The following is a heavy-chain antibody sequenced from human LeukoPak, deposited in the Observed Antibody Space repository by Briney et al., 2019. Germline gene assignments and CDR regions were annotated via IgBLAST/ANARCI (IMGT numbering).Heavy chain of an antibody. V-gene: IGHV3-7*01. Sequence: GGSLRRSCAASGFTFSSYWRSWVRQAPGKGLEWVANIKQDGSEKYYVDSVKGRFTISRDNAKNSLYLQMNSLRAEDTAVYYCARYQLIVVVPADYFGVDYWDQGTLVTVSS. CDR1: GFTFSSYW. J-gene: IGHJ4*02. D-gene: IGHD2-2*01. CDR3: ARYQLIVVVPADYFGVDY. CDR2: IKQDGSEK.